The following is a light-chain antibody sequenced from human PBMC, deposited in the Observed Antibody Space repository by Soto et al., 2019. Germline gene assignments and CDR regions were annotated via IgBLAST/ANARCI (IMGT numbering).Light chain of an antibody. CDR3: MQALQAPYT. V-gene: IGKV2-28*01. Sequence: DMVMTQSPLSLPVTPGEPASISCRSSQSLLHSNGYNYLDWYLQKPGQSPQLLIFLGSNRASGAPDRCSGSRSGTDFTLKISRVEAEDVGVYYCMQALQAPYTFGLGTKLEIK. CDR1: QSLLHSNGYNY. J-gene: IGKJ2*01. CDR2: LGS.